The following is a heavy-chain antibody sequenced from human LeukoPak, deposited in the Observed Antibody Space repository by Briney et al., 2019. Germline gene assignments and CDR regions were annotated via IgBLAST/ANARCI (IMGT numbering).Heavy chain of an antibody. CDR2: ISSSGSTI. V-gene: IGHV3-48*03. CDR1: GFTFSSYE. CDR3: ARVLNDFWSGYHYYYDMDV. D-gene: IGHD3-3*01. Sequence: PGGSLRLSCAASGFTFSSYEMNWVRQAPGKGLEWVSYISSSGSTIYYADSVKGRFTISRDNAKNSLYLQMNSLRAEDTAVYYCARVLNDFWSGYHYYYDMDVWGQGTTVTVSS. J-gene: IGHJ6*02.